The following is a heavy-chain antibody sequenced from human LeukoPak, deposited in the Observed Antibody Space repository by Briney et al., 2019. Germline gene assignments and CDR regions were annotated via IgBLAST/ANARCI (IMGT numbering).Heavy chain of an antibody. D-gene: IGHD3-16*01. CDR3: AKLKINYYYYMDV. CDR2: IRSDGRNK. Sequence: PGGSLRLSCAASGFTFSSYGIQFSSYGMHWVRQAPGQGLEWVAFIRSDGRNKYYADSVKGRFTISRDNTKNMLYLQMNSLRAEDTAVYYCAKLKINYYYYMDVCGKGTTVIVSS. J-gene: IGHJ6*03. CDR1: GFTFSSYGIQFSSYG. V-gene: IGHV3-30*02.